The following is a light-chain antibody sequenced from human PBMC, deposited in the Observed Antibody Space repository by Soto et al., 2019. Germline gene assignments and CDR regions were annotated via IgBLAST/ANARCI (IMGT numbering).Light chain of an antibody. J-gene: IGKJ1*01. CDR2: KAS. Sequence: DIQMTQSPSTLSASVVDRVTITCRASQSISSWLAWYQQKPGKAPKLLIYKASSLESGVPSRFSGSGSGTEFTPTISSLQPDDFATYYCQQYNSYSRTFGQGTKGDIK. CDR3: QQYNSYSRT. V-gene: IGKV1-5*03. CDR1: QSISSW.